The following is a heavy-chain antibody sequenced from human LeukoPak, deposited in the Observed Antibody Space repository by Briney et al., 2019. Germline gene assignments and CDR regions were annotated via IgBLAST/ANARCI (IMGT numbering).Heavy chain of an antibody. CDR3: ARDDTAVAGTELDY. V-gene: IGHV3-21*01. Sequence: GGSLRLSCAASGFTFSNYNMNWVRQAPGKWLEWVSYISSSSTNIYYTDSVQGRFTISRDNTKNSLYLQMNSLRAEDTAVYYCARDDTAVAGTELDYWGQGTLVTVSS. CDR2: ISSSSTNI. J-gene: IGHJ4*02. CDR1: GFTFSNYN. D-gene: IGHD6-19*01.